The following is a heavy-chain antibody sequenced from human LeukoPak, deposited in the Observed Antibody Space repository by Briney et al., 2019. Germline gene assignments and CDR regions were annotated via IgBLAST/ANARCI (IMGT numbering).Heavy chain of an antibody. CDR2: IYHSGST. CDR3: ARAYYYDSSGYYYDY. Sequence: SETLSLTCAVSGGSISSSNWWSWVRQPPGKGLEWIGEIYHSGSTNYSPSLKSRVTISVDTSKNQFSLKLSSVTAADTAVYYCARAYYYDSSGYYYDYWGQGTLVTVSS. D-gene: IGHD3-22*01. CDR1: GGSISSSNW. V-gene: IGHV4-4*02. J-gene: IGHJ4*02.